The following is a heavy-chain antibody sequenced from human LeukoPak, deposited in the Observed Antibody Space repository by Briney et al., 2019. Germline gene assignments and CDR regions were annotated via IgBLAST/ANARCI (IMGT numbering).Heavy chain of an antibody. CDR3: AAPGVPAATYYFDY. CDR1: GFTFSTYG. V-gene: IGHV3-30*02. CDR2: IRYDGSNK. D-gene: IGHD2-2*01. J-gene: IGHJ4*02. Sequence: GGSLRLSCAASGFTFSTYGMHWVRQAPGQGLEWVAFIRYDGSNKYYADSVKGRFTISRDNSKNTVYLQMNSLRAEDTAVYYCAAPGVPAATYYFDYWGQGTLVTVSS.